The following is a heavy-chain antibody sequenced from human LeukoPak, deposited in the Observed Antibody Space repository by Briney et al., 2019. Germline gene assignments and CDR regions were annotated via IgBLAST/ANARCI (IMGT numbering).Heavy chain of an antibody. CDR1: GFTFSSYW. Sequence: GGSLRLSCAASGFTFSSYWMSWVRQAPGKGLEWVANIKQDGSEKYYVDSVKGRFTISRDNAKNSLYLQMNSLRAEDTAVYYCARDPSRGYSYGRGYYYYYYMDVWGKGTTVTVSS. CDR2: IKQDGSEK. V-gene: IGHV3-7*01. D-gene: IGHD5-18*01. J-gene: IGHJ6*03. CDR3: ARDPSRGYSYGRGYYYYYYMDV.